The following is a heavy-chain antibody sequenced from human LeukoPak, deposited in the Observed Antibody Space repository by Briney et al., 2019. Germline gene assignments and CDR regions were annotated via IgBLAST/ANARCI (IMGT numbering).Heavy chain of an antibody. D-gene: IGHD6-19*01. V-gene: IGHV3-9*03. CDR1: GFTFDDYA. Sequence: GGSLRLSCAASGFTFDDYAMHWVRHAPGKGLEWVSGISWNSGSIGYADSVKGRFTISRDNAKNSLYLQMNSLRAEDMALYYCAKGTKSSGWSNFDYWGQGTLVTVSS. J-gene: IGHJ4*02. CDR3: AKGTKSSGWSNFDY. CDR2: ISWNSGSI.